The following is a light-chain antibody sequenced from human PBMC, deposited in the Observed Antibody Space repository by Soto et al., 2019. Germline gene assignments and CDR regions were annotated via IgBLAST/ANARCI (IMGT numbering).Light chain of an antibody. V-gene: IGLV2-14*01. CDR3: SSYTSSSTLYV. CDR2: EVS. CDR1: SSDVGGYNY. J-gene: IGLJ1*01. Sequence: QSALTQPASVYGSPGQSITISCTGTSSDVGGYNYVSWYQQHPGKAPKLMIYEVSKRPSGVSNRFSGSKSGNTASLTIAGLQAEDEADYYCSSYTSSSTLYVFGTGTKLTVL.